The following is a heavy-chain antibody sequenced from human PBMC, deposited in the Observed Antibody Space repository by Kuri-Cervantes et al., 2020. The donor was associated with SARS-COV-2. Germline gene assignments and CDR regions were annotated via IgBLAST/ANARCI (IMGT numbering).Heavy chain of an antibody. Sequence: GGSLRLSCAASGLTFSRYAMSWVRQAPGKGLEWVSAVSGSGRRTYYVDSVKGRFTISRDNSKNTLYLQMSSLGVEDTAVYYCAKDQGSDYGDRYFDYWGQGTLVTVSS. D-gene: IGHD4-17*01. V-gene: IGHV3-23*01. J-gene: IGHJ4*02. CDR3: AKDQGSDYGDRYFDY. CDR2: VSGSGRRT. CDR1: GLTFSRYA.